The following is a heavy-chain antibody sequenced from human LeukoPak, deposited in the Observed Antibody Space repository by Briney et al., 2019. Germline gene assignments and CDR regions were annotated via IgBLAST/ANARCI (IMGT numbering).Heavy chain of an antibody. J-gene: IGHJ4*02. CDR3: ARRMRVDSSGRNTFDY. V-gene: IGHV4-34*01. CDR2: INHSGST. D-gene: IGHD3-22*01. Sequence: SETLSLTCAVYGGSFSGYYWSWIRQPPGKGLEWIGEINHSGSTNYNPSLKSRVTISVDTSKNQFSLKLSSVTAADTAVYYCARRMRVDSSGRNTFDYWGQGTLVTVSS. CDR1: GGSFSGYY.